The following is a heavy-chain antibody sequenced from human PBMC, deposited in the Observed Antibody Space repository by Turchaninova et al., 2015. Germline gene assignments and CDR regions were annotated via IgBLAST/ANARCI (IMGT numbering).Heavy chain of an antibody. CDR1: GFFFSAHF. Sequence: EVQLVESWGGLVLPGGSVRLSCEASGFFFSAHFKCWFRPAPGNGLDWFARIRNKHESYMTEYAASVKGRFTISRDESKSSLYLQLNSLKTEDTAVYYCTSGGPEASDYWGQGTLVTVSS. J-gene: IGHJ4*02. V-gene: IGHV3-72*01. CDR3: TSGGPEASDY. D-gene: IGHD3-16*01. CDR2: IRNKHESYMT.